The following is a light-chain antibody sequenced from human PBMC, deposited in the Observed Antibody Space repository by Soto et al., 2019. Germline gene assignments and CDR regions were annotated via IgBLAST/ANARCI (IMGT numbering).Light chain of an antibody. V-gene: IGKV3D-20*02. J-gene: IGKJ1*01. CDR3: QQHSNSPWT. CDR1: QTISNNY. CDR2: AVS. Sequence: EIVLTQSPGTLTLSPGESAALSCRASQTISNNYLVWYRQKPGQAPRLLIYAVSSRAAGIPDRFSGSGSGTYFALTFARLEPEDSAVYYCQQHSNSPWTFGQGTRVEI.